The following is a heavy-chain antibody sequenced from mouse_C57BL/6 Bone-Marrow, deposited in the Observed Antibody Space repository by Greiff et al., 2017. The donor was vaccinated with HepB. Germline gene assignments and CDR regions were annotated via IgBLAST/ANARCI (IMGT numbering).Heavy chain of an antibody. CDR1: GFSFNTYA. CDR3: GRHEAYYSNLYAMDY. CDR2: IRSKSNNYAT. D-gene: IGHD2-5*01. V-gene: IGHV10-1*01. J-gene: IGHJ4*01. Sequence: EVQLVESGGGLVQPKGSLKLSCAASGFSFNTYAMNWVRQAPGKGLEWVARIRSKSNNYATYYADSVKDRFTISRDDSESMLYLQMNNLKTEDTAMYYCGRHEAYYSNLYAMDYWGQGTSVTVSS.